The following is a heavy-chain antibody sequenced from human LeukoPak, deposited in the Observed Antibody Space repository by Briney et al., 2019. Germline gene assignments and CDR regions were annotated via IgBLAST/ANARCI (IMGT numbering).Heavy chain of an antibody. CDR1: GFTFSSYS. CDR3: ARRAGEYSHPYDY. Sequence: GGSLRLSCAASGFTFSSYSVNWVRQAPGKGLEWVSFISSGGNTDHSDSVKGRFTISRDNSKNTLYLQMNSLRAEDTAIYYCARRAGEYSHPYDYWGQGTLVTVSS. CDR2: ISSGGNT. J-gene: IGHJ4*02. D-gene: IGHD2-15*01. V-gene: IGHV3-53*01.